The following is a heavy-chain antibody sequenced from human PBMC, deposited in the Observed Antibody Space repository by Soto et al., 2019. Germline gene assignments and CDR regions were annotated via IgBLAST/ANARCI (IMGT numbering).Heavy chain of an antibody. J-gene: IGHJ6*02. V-gene: IGHV1-46*01. Sequence: ASVKVSCKASGYTVTSFYLHWVRQAPGQGLEWMGVINPSGTTADYAQKFQGRVTMTADESTSTAYMELSSLRSEDTAVYYCARARTSQRGYCSGGSCYSYYYYGMDVWGQGTTVSVSS. CDR2: INPSGTTA. CDR1: GYTVTSFY. CDR3: ARARTSQRGYCSGGSCYSYYYYGMDV. D-gene: IGHD2-15*01.